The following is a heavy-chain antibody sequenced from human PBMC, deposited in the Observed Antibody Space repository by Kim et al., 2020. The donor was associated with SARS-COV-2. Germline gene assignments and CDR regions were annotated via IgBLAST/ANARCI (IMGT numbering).Heavy chain of an antibody. Sequence: ASVKVSCKVSGYTLTELSMHWVRQAPGKGLERMGGFEPEDGETIYAQKFQGRVTMTEDTSTDTAYMELSSLRSEDTAVYYCATESTSLLWFGGEWARWFDPWGQGTLVTVSS. J-gene: IGHJ5*02. CDR2: FEPEDGET. D-gene: IGHD3-10*01. V-gene: IGHV1-24*01. CDR1: GYTLTELS. CDR3: ATESTSLLWFGGEWARWFDP.